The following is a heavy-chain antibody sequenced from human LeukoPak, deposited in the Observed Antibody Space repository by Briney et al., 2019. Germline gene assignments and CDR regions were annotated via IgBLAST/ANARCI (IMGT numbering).Heavy chain of an antibody. CDR3: ARSIGSAWYWFDP. Sequence: PSETLSLTCTVSGGSVSSGTYYWSWIRQPPGKGLEWIGYIYHSGSTDYNPSLKSRVTISADTSKNQFSLKLTSVTAADTAAYYCARSIGSAWYWFDPWGQGTLVTVSS. CDR2: IYHSGST. D-gene: IGHD6-19*01. CDR1: GGSVSSGTYY. V-gene: IGHV4-61*01. J-gene: IGHJ5*02.